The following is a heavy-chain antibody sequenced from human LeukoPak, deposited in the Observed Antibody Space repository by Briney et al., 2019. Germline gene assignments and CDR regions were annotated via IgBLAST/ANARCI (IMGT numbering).Heavy chain of an antibody. CDR1: GFTFSSYG. Sequence: PGRSLRLSCAASGFTFSSYGMHWVRQAPGKGLEWVAVISYDGSNKYYADSVKGRFTISRDNSKNTLYLQMNSLRAEDTAVYYCSKGRSSGWSYYYYGMDVWGQGTTVTVSS. J-gene: IGHJ6*02. CDR3: SKGRSSGWSYYYYGMDV. D-gene: IGHD6-19*01. V-gene: IGHV3-30*18. CDR2: ISYDGSNK.